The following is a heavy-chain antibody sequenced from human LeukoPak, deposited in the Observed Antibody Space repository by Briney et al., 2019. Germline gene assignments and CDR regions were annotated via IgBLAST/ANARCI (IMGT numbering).Heavy chain of an antibody. CDR3: ARLRHYYDSSVNYYYYYMDV. D-gene: IGHD3-22*01. CDR1: GGSISSGSYY. V-gene: IGHV4-61*02. J-gene: IGHJ6*03. Sequence: SETLSLTCTVSGGSISSGSYYWSWIRQPAGKGLEWIGRIYTSGSTNYNPSLKSRVTMSVDTSKNQFSLKLSSVTAADTAVYYCARLRHYYDSSVNYYYYYMDVWGKGTTVTISS. CDR2: IYTSGST.